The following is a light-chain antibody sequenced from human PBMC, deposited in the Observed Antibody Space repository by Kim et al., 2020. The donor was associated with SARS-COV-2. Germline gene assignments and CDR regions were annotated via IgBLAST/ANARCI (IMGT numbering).Light chain of an antibody. Sequence: VTISCTGSSSNIGAGYDVHWYQQLPGTAPKVLIYGNSNRPSGVPDRFSGSKSGTSASLAITGLQAEDEADYYCQSYDSSLSGSVVFGGGTKVTVL. CDR1: SSNIGAGYD. J-gene: IGLJ2*01. CDR2: GNS. V-gene: IGLV1-40*01. CDR3: QSYDSSLSGSVV.